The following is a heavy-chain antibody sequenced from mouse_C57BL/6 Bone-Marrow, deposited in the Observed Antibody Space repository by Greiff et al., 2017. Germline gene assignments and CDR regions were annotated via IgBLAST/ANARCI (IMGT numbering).Heavy chain of an antibody. V-gene: IGHV5-4*03. CDR1: GFTFSSYA. D-gene: IGHD3-1*01. Sequence: VMLVESGGGLVKPGGSLKLSCAASGFTFSSYAMSWVRQTPEKRLEWVATISDGGSYTYYPDNVKGRFTISRDNAKNNLYLQMSHLKSEDTAMYYCSRFGAPAWFAYWGQGTLVTVSA. CDR3: SRFGAPAWFAY. CDR2: ISDGGSYT. J-gene: IGHJ3*01.